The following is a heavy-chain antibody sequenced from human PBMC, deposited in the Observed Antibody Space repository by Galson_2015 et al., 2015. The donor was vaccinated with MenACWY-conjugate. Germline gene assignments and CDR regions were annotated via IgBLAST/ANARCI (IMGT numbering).Heavy chain of an antibody. CDR1: GFTFSSYS. CDR2: ISSSSSYI. V-gene: IGHV3-21*01. J-gene: IGHJ4*02. Sequence: SLRLSCAASGFTFSSYSMNWVRQAPGKGLEWVSSISSSSSYIYYADSVKGRFTISRDNAKNSLYLQMNSLRAEDTAVYYCARDLASGSYRPGHWGQGTLVTVSS. CDR3: ARDLASGSYRPGH. D-gene: IGHD1-26*01.